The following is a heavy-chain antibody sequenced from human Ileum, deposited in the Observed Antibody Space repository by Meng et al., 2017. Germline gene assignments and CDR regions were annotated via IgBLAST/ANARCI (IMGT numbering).Heavy chain of an antibody. CDR1: AYTFTSYY. V-gene: IGHV1-46*01. J-gene: IGHJ4*02. D-gene: IGHD1-14*01. Sequence: ASVKVSCKASAYTFTSYYIHWVRQAPGQGLEYMGIIRPSGGITSYAQKFQGRVTMTRDTSTSTVYMEVNSLRSEDTAVYYCARESPETFNFDYWGQGTLVTVSS. CDR3: ARESPETFNFDY. CDR2: IRPSGGIT.